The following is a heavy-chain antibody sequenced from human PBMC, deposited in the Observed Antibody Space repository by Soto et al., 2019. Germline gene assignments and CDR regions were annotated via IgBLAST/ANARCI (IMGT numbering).Heavy chain of an antibody. CDR2: MNPNSGNT. CDR1: GYTFTSYD. D-gene: IGHD4-17*01. J-gene: IGHJ5*02. V-gene: IGHV1-8*01. Sequence: ASVKVSCKASGYTFTSYDINWVRQATGQGLEWMGWMNPNSGNTGYAQKFQGRVTMTRNTSISTAYMELSSLRSEDTAVYYCASGHDYGDYDSGNWFDPWGQGTLVTVSS. CDR3: ASGHDYGDYDSGNWFDP.